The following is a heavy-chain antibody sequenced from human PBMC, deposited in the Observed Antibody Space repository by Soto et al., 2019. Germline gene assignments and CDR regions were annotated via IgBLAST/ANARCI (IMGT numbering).Heavy chain of an antibody. Sequence: SETLSLTCTVSGGSISSGGYYWSWIRQHPGKGLEWIGYIYYSGSTYYNPSLKSRVTISVDTSKNQFSLKLSSVTAADTAVYCCARDREAAGRGVYYYYGMDVWGQGTTVTVSS. CDR3: ARDREAAGRGVYYYYGMDV. CDR2: IYYSGST. D-gene: IGHD6-13*01. J-gene: IGHJ6*02. CDR1: GGSISSGGYY. V-gene: IGHV4-31*03.